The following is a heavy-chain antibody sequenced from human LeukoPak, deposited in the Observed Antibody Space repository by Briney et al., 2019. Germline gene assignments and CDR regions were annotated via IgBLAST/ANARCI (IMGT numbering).Heavy chain of an antibody. CDR3: QLMNNYGGGYRFGY. CDR1: GGSISTNDYY. D-gene: IGHD2-21*01. CDR2: IYYNGGA. Sequence: SETLSLTCTVSGGSISTNDYYGGWIRQPPGKGLEWIGSIYYNGGAYSSPSLKSRVTMSLDTSKTRFSLTLNSVTAADTAVYYWQLMNNYGGGYRFGYSGQGTLVTVS. V-gene: IGHV4-39*01. J-gene: IGHJ4*02.